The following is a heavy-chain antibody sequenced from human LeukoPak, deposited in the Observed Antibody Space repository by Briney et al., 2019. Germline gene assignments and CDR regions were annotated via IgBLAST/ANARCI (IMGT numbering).Heavy chain of an antibody. D-gene: IGHD3-22*01. J-gene: IGHJ4*02. V-gene: IGHV4-4*07. Sequence: TSETLSLTCTVSGGSISSYYWSWIRQPAGKGLEWIGHVYTSGSTKYNPSLMSRVAMSVDTSKNQFSLKVTSVTAADTAVYYCARGYYDSSGYYTEFANWGQGTLVTVSS. CDR2: VYTSGST. CDR1: GGSISSYY. CDR3: ARGYYDSSGYYTEFAN.